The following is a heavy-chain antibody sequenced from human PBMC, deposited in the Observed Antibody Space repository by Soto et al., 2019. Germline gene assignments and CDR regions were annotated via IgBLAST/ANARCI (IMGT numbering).Heavy chain of an antibody. J-gene: IGHJ4*02. Sequence: EVQLLESGGGLVQPGASLRLSCAASGLTFSNYAMSWVRQAPGKGLEWVSGISGSGGSTYYADSVKGRFTISRDNSKSTLYLQMNSLRAEDTALYYCAKDLKAGYWGQGTLVTVSS. CDR2: ISGSGGST. D-gene: IGHD3-10*01. V-gene: IGHV3-23*01. CDR1: GLTFSNYA. CDR3: AKDLKAGY.